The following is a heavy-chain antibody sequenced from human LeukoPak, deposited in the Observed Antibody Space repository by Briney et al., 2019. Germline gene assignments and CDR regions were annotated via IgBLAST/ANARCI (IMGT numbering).Heavy chain of an antibody. CDR3: AKDMYSSGYDAFDI. V-gene: IGHV3-9*03. CDR2: ISWNSGSI. CDR1: GFTFDDYA. Sequence: GGSPRLSCAASGFTFDDYAMHWVRQAPGKGLEWVSGISWNSGSIGYADSVKGRFTISRDNAKNSLYLQMNSLRAEDMALYYCAKDMYSSGYDAFDIWGQGTMVTVSS. D-gene: IGHD6-19*01. J-gene: IGHJ3*02.